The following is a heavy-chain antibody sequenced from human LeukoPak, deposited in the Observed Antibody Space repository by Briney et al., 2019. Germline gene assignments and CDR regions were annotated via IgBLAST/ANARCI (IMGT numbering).Heavy chain of an antibody. V-gene: IGHV5-51*01. CDR2: IYPGDSDT. CDR1: GYSFTSYW. J-gene: IGHJ4*02. Sequence: GESLKISCKGSGYSFTSYWIGWVRQMPGKDLEWMGLIYPGDSDTRYSPSFQGQVTISADKSISTAYLQWSSLKASDTAMYYCARLASIAVAGTLYFDYWGQGTLVTVSS. CDR3: ARLASIAVAGTLYFDY. D-gene: IGHD6-19*01.